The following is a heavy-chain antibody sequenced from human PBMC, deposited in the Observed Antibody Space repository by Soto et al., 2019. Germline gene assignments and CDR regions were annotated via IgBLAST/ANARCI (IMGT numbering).Heavy chain of an antibody. Sequence: VQLVESGGGLVKPGGSLRLSCAASGFTFSSYSMNWVRQAPGKGLEWVSSISSSNTYIYYAGSVKGRFTISRDNAKNSLYLQMNSLRAEDTAVYYCASSIVDTSIDYWGQGTLVTVSS. CDR1: GFTFSSYS. J-gene: IGHJ4*02. CDR2: ISSSNTYI. CDR3: ASSIVDTSIDY. V-gene: IGHV3-21*01. D-gene: IGHD5-12*01.